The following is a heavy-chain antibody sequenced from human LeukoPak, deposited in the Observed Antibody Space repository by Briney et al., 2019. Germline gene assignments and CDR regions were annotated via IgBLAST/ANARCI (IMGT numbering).Heavy chain of an antibody. Sequence: SETLSLTCTVSGGSISSYYWSWIRQPPGKGLEWIGYIYYSGSTNYNPSLKSRVTISVGTSKNQFSLKLSSVTAADTAVYYCARRSVGATYFDYWGQGTLVTVSS. D-gene: IGHD1-26*01. CDR3: ARRSVGATYFDY. J-gene: IGHJ4*02. CDR2: IYYSGST. CDR1: GGSISSYY. V-gene: IGHV4-59*01.